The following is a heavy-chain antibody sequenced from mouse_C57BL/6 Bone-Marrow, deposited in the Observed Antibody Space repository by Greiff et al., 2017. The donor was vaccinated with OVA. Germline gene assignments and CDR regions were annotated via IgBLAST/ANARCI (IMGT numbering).Heavy chain of an antibody. D-gene: IGHD2-2*01. CDR1: GFNIKDDY. CDR3: TTGGLWLRRDY. Sequence: VQLQQSGAELVRPGASVKLSCTASGFNIKDDYMHWVKQRPEQGLEWIGWIDPENGDTEYASKFQGKATITADTSSNTAYLQLSSLTSEDTAVYYCTTGGLWLRRDYWGQGTTRTVSS. J-gene: IGHJ2*01. CDR2: IDPENGDT. V-gene: IGHV14-4*01.